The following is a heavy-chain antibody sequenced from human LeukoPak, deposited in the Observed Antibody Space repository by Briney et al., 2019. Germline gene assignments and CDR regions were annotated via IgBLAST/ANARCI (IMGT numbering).Heavy chain of an antibody. D-gene: IGHD1-26*01. CDR3: ARGIGATDAFDI. J-gene: IGHJ3*02. CDR1: GFIFSDYY. CDR2: INWNGGST. V-gene: IGHV3-20*04. Sequence: GGSLRLSCAASGFIFSDYYMSWVRQAPGKGLEWVSGINWNGGSTGYADSVKGRFTISRDNAKNSLYLQMNSLRAEDTALYYCARGIGATDAFDIWGQGTMVTVSS.